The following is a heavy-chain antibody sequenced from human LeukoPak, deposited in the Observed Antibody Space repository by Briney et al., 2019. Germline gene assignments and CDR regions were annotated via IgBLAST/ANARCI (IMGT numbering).Heavy chain of an antibody. Sequence: PGGSLRLSCAASGFTVSTNYMSWVRQAPGEGLECVSVIYSGGATHYVDSVKGRFTISRDSSKNTLYLQMNSLRAEDTAVYYCARPYSGSYYYWGQGTLVTVSS. V-gene: IGHV3-66*04. CDR1: GFTVSTNY. D-gene: IGHD3-10*01. CDR3: ARPYSGSYYY. J-gene: IGHJ4*02. CDR2: IYSGGAT.